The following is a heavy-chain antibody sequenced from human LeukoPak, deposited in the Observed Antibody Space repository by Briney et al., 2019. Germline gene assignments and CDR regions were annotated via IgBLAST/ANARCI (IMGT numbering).Heavy chain of an antibody. J-gene: IGHJ4*02. CDR2: ISSSNSYI. Sequence: GGSLRLSCAASGFTFSSYSMNWVRQAPGKGLEWVSSISSSNSYIYYADSVKGRFTISRDNAKNSLYLQMNSLRAEDTAVYYCARDRSDYLFDYWGQGTLVTVSS. CDR3: ARDRSDYLFDY. D-gene: IGHD1-26*01. CDR1: GFTFSSYS. V-gene: IGHV3-21*01.